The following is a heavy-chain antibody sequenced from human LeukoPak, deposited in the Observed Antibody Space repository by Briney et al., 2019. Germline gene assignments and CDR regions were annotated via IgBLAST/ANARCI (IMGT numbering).Heavy chain of an antibody. J-gene: IGHJ5*02. CDR2: GSDVGGA. CDR3: AQNGQSGFSFDP. Sequence: SETLSLTCAVYGASLNGHYWSWIRQPPGKGLEWIGEGSDVGGAKYNPSLKSRVTISADTSKNQFSLKLSSVTAADTAVYYCAQNGQSGFSFDPWGQGTLVTVSS. D-gene: IGHD2-8*01. CDR1: GASLNGHY. V-gene: IGHV4-34*01.